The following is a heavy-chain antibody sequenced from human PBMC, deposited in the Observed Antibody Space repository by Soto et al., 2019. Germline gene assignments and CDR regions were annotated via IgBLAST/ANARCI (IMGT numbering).Heavy chain of an antibody. CDR3: SRVAHCSSTSCYMVFWFDP. CDR1: GYTFTSYG. V-gene: IGHV1-18*01. J-gene: IGHJ5*02. D-gene: IGHD2-2*02. CDR2: ISAYNGNT. Sequence: ASVKVSCKASGYTFTSYGISWVRQAPGQGLEWMGWISAYNGNTNYAQKLQGRVTMATDTSTSTAYMELRSLRFDDTAVYYCSRVAHCSSTSCYMVFWFDPWGQGTLVTVSS.